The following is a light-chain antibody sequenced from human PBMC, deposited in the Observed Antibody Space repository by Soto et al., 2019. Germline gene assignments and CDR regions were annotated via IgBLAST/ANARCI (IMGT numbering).Light chain of an antibody. J-gene: IGKJ5*01. Sequence: IVLPQSPATLSLSPGERATLSCRASQSVSSYLAWYQQKPGQAPCLLIYDASKRATGIPARFSGSGSGTAFTLTLSSLEPEDYAVYYCQKRSIFGQGTRLEIK. CDR2: DAS. V-gene: IGKV3-11*01. CDR3: QKRSI. CDR1: QSVSSY.